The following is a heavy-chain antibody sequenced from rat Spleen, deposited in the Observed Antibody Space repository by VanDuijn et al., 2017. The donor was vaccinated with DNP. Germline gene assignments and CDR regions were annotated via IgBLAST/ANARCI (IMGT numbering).Heavy chain of an antibody. V-gene: IGHV5S14*01. CDR2: ISHSDGTT. CDR3: ARHDYYSSPYYAMDA. D-gene: IGHD1-2*01. Sequence: EVQLVESGGDLVQPGRSLKLSCVASGFTFSDYAMAWVRQSPKKGLEWVAMISHSDGTTYYPDSVKGRFTISRDNAENTVNLQMNSLRSEDTATYYCARHDYYSSPYYAMDAWGQGTSVTVSS. J-gene: IGHJ4*01. CDR1: GFTFSDYA.